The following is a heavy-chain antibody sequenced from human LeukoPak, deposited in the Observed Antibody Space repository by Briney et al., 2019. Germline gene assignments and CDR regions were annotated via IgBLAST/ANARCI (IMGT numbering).Heavy chain of an antibody. CDR2: IYYSGNT. V-gene: IGHV4-59*12. CDR1: GGSISSYY. J-gene: IGHJ4*02. Sequence: SETLSLTCTVSGGSISSYYWSWIRQPPGKGLEWIGYIYYSGNTNYNPSLKSRVTISVDTSKNQFSLRLSSVTAADTAVYYCARDGGKGAFDYWGQGTLVTVSS. D-gene: IGHD4-23*01. CDR3: ARDGGKGAFDY.